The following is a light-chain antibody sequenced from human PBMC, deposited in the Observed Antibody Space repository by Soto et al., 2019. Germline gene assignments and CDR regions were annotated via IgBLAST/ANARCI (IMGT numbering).Light chain of an antibody. V-gene: IGKV1-39*01. Sequence: DIQMTQSPSSLSASVGDRVTITCRASESISRHLNWYQQKPGKAPKLLIYAASSLQNGVPSRFRGGGSGTDFTLTISNLQPEDFATYYCQQSYTTLSITFRQGTRLEIK. CDR3: QQSYTTLSIT. CDR1: ESISRH. J-gene: IGKJ5*01. CDR2: AAS.